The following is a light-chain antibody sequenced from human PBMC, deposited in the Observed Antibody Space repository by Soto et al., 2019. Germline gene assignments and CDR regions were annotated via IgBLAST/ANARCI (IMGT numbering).Light chain of an antibody. CDR2: ETS. CDR1: SSDFGSYKF. CDR3: FSFTSTNNNV. J-gene: IGLJ1*01. V-gene: IGLV2-23*01. Sequence: HSVLTQPASVSGSPGHSVTISCTGTSSDFGSYKFVSWYQHHPGTVPKVIIYETSKRPSGVSDRFSGSKSGNTASLTISGLQAEDEADYYCFSFTSTNNNVFGSGTKVTVL.